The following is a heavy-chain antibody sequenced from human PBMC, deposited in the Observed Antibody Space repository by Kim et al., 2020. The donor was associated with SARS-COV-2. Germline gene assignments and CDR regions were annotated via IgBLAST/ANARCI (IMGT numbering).Heavy chain of an antibody. Sequence: GGSLRLSCAASGFTFSGSPLHWVRQASGKGLEWVGRIRSKANSYATGYAASVKGRFTISRDDSKNKAYLEMSGLKNEDTALYYCTRIPARTLAFWDAFDIWSQATMVTVSS. D-gene: IGHD3-3*02. CDR1: GFTFSGSP. CDR3: TRIPARTLAFWDAFDI. V-gene: IGHV3-73*01. CDR2: IRSKANSYAT. J-gene: IGHJ3*02.